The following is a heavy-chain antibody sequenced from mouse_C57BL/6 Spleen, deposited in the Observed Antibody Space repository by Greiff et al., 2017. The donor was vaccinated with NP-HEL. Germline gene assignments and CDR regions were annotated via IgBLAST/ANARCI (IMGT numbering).Heavy chain of an antibody. Sequence: EVKLLESGPELVKPGASVKMSCKASGYTFTDYNMHWVKQSHGKSLEWIGYINPNNGGTSYNQKFKGKATLTVNKSSSTAYMELRSLTSEDSAVYYCARRVLTGTGYYFDYWGQGTTLTVSS. CDR2: INPNNGGT. V-gene: IGHV1-22*01. J-gene: IGHJ2*01. CDR3: ARRVLTGTGYYFDY. CDR1: GYTFTDYN. D-gene: IGHD4-1*01.